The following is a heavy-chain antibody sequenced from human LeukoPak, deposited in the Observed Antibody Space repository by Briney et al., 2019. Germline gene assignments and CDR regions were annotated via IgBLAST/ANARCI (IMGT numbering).Heavy chain of an antibody. Sequence: PGGSLRLSCVVSGFTLSSYAMSWVRQAPGKGLEWVSSISSSSSYIYYADSVKGRFTISRDNAKNSLYLQMNSLRAEDTAVYYCAREGYSSSWGPQREAFDIWGQGTMVTVSS. J-gene: IGHJ3*02. V-gene: IGHV3-21*01. CDR3: AREGYSSSWGPQREAFDI. D-gene: IGHD6-13*01. CDR1: GFTLSSYA. CDR2: ISSSSSYI.